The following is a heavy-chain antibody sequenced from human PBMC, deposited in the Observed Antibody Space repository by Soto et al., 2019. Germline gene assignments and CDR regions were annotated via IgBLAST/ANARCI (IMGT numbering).Heavy chain of an antibody. CDR2: ISWNGGSI. CDR3: AKSMGGTANGMGV. V-gene: IGHV3-9*01. J-gene: IGHJ6*02. D-gene: IGHD2-21*02. CDR1: GLSFDDYA. Sequence: EVQLVESGGGLVQPGRSLRLSCAASGLSFDDYAMHWVRQVPGKGLEWVSGISWNGGSIGYADSVKGRFSISRDNAKNSLSLQMNSLRVEDTALYYCAKSMGGTANGMGVWGQGTTVTVAS.